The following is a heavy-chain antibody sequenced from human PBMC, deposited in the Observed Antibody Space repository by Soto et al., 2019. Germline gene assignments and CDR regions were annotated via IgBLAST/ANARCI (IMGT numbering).Heavy chain of an antibody. CDR1: GFTFSGSA. Sequence: EVQLVESGGGLVQPGGSLKLSCAASGFTFSGSAMHWVRQASGKELEWVGRIRSKANSYATAYAASVKGRFTISRDDSKNTAYLQMNSLKTEDTAVYYCTRLVGATPSDWFDPWGQGTLVTVSS. CDR3: TRLVGATPSDWFDP. CDR2: IRSKANSYAT. D-gene: IGHD1-26*01. J-gene: IGHJ5*02. V-gene: IGHV3-73*02.